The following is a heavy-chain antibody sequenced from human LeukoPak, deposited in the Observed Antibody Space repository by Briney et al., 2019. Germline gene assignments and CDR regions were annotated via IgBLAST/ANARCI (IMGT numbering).Heavy chain of an antibody. CDR1: GFTFSSYE. Sequence: PGGSLRLSCAASGFTFSSYEMNWVRQAPGKGLEWVSYISSSGSTIYYADSVKGQFTISRDNAKNSLYLQMNSLRAEDTAVYYCARSLWFGDSNLDYWGQGTLVTVSS. D-gene: IGHD3-10*01. CDR2: ISSSGSTI. J-gene: IGHJ4*02. CDR3: ARSLWFGDSNLDY. V-gene: IGHV3-48*03.